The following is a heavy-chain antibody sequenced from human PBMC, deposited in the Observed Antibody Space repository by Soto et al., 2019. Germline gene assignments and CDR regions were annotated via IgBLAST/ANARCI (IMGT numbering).Heavy chain of an antibody. Sequence: QVQLVQSGAEVKKPGASVKVSCKASGYTFTSYYMHWVRQAPGQGLEWMGIINPSGGSTSYAQKFQGRGTMTRETSTSTVYMELSSRRSEDTAVYYCARVSCSGGSCYSVDYWGQGTLVTVSS. D-gene: IGHD2-15*01. CDR3: ARVSCSGGSCYSVDY. J-gene: IGHJ4*02. V-gene: IGHV1-46*03. CDR1: GYTFTSYY. CDR2: INPSGGST.